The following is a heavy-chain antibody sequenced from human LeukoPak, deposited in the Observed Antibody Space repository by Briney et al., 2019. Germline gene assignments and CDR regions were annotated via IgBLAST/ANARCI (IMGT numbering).Heavy chain of an antibody. Sequence: ASVKVSCKASGKTFSGNYIHWVRQARGQGLEWMGWINPNSGGANYAQRFQGRVTMTRDTSVTTAFLDLDRLTSDDTAVYYCVTRSYTSGWPTWGQGTLVTVSS. CDR3: VTRSYTSGWPT. V-gene: IGHV1-2*02. D-gene: IGHD6-19*01. CDR2: INPNSGGA. CDR1: GKTFSGNY. J-gene: IGHJ5*02.